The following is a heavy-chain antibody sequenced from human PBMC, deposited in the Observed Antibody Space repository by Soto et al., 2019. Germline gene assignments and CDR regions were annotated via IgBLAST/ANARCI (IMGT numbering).Heavy chain of an antibody. V-gene: IGHV3-74*01. Sequence: EVQLVESGGDLVQPGGSLRLSCAASGFTFSSYWMYWVRQAPGKGLVWVSRINNGGGHITYADAVKGRFTISRDNAKNTLYLQMNSLIAEDTAVYYCARGYCSSTSCDYYYAMDVWGQGATVTVSS. CDR3: ARGYCSSTSCDYYYAMDV. CDR2: INNGGGHI. CDR1: GFTFSSYW. D-gene: IGHD2-2*01. J-gene: IGHJ6*02.